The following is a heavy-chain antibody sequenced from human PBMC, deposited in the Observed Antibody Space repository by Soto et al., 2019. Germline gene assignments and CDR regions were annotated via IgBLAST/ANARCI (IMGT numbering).Heavy chain of an antibody. CDR2: IQYSGDT. Sequence: SETLSLTCIVSGGSVGSGAYYWSWIRQPPGNALEWIGYIQYSGDTNYNSSPKSRVTISVDMSRNRFSLKLTSVTAADTAFCYCARHDYSDRAFDLWGQGQWSPSPQ. V-gene: IGHV4-61*08. J-gene: IGHJ3*01. CDR1: GGSVGSGAYY. D-gene: IGHD3-22*01. CDR3: ARHDYSDRAFDL.